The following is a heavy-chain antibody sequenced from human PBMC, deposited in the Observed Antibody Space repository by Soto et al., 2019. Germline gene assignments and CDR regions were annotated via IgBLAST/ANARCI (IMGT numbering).Heavy chain of an antibody. CDR1: GFTFRSYA. J-gene: IGHJ4*02. CDR3: AKDGIMGFSGYFDY. V-gene: IGHV3-23*01. Sequence: PGGSPRLSCAASGFTFRSYAMSWIRQAPGKGLEWVSAISGSGSNTYYADSVKGRFTISRDNSKNTLYLQMNSLRAEDTAVYYCAKDGIMGFSGYFDYWGQGTLVTVSS. D-gene: IGHD1-26*01. CDR2: ISGSGSNT.